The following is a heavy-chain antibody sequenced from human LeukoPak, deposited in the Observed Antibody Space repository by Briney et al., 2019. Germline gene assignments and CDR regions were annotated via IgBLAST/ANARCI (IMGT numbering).Heavy chain of an antibody. V-gene: IGHV1-18*01. CDR2: ISAYNGNT. CDR1: GYTFTSYG. J-gene: IGHJ4*02. D-gene: IGHD3-22*01. Sequence: ASVKVSCKASGYTFTSYGISWVRQAPGQGLEWMGWISAYNGNTNYAQKLQGRVTMTTDTSTSTAYMELRSLRSDDTAVYYCARDGVRASYYYDSSGYYHDYWGQGTLVTVSS. CDR3: ARDGVRASYYYDSSGYYHDY.